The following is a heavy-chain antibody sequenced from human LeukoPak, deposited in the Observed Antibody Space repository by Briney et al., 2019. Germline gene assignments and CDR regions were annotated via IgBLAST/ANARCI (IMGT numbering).Heavy chain of an antibody. CDR1: GYSISSGYY. CDR2: IYHSGST. CDR3: ARRRFYYDSSGYFSI. Sequence: PSETLSLTCTVSGYSISSGYYWGWIRQPPGKGLEWIAIIYHSGSTYYNPSLKSRVTISVDTSKNQFSLNLSSVTAADTAVYYCARRRFYYDSSGYFSIWGQGTMVTVSS. J-gene: IGHJ3*02. D-gene: IGHD3-22*01. V-gene: IGHV4-38-2*02.